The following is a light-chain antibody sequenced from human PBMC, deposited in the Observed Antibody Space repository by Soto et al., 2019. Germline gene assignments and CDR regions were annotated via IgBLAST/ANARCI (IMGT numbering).Light chain of an antibody. V-gene: IGKV1-5*01. Sequence: DIQMTQSPSTLSASVGDRVTITCRASQSISSWLAWYQQKPGKAPKLLIYDASILESGVPSRFSGSVSGTEFTLAISSLQRDDFATYYCQQYNSYCQWTFGQGTKVEIK. CDR1: QSISSW. CDR3: QQYNSYCQWT. J-gene: IGKJ1*01. CDR2: DAS.